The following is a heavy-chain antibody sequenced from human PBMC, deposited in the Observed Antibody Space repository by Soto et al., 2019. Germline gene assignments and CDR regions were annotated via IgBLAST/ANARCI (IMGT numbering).Heavy chain of an antibody. Sequence: QVQLQESGPGLVKPSGTLSLTCAVSGGSISSSNWWSWVRQHPGKGLEWIGEIYHSGSTNYNQSRKSRVTISVDKSKNQFSMKLSSVTAADTAVYYCARVVGGYYYGMDVWGQGTTVTVSS. CDR2: IYHSGST. J-gene: IGHJ6*02. CDR3: ARVVGGYYYGMDV. CDR1: GGSISSSNW. D-gene: IGHD2-2*01. V-gene: IGHV4-4*02.